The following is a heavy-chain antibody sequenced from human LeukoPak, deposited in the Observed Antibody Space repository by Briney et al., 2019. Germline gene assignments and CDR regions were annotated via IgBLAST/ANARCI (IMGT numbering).Heavy chain of an antibody. CDR2: IIPIFGTA. J-gene: IGHJ4*02. V-gene: IGHV1-69*13. Sequence: SVKVSCKASGGTFSSYAISRVRQAPGQGLEWMGGIIPIFGTANYAQKFQGRVTITADESTSTAYMELSSLRSEDTAVYYCARVSGSYSIPDYWGQGTLVTVSS. CDR3: ARVSGSYSIPDY. D-gene: IGHD1-26*01. CDR1: GGTFSSYA.